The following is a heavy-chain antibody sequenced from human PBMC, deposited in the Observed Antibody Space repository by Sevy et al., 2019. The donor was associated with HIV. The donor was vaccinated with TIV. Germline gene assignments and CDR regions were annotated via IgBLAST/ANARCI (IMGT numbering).Heavy chain of an antibody. Sequence: GGSLRLSCAASGFTFTSYDMHWVRQAPGKGPEWVAIIYYDESLKYYADSVKGRFTISRDNSKNTLYLQMNSLRVDDTAVYYCARDLGSGWYTLDYWGQGTLVTVSS. CDR1: GFTFTSYD. V-gene: IGHV3-33*01. CDR3: ARDLGSGWYTLDY. CDR2: IYYDESLK. D-gene: IGHD6-19*01. J-gene: IGHJ4*02.